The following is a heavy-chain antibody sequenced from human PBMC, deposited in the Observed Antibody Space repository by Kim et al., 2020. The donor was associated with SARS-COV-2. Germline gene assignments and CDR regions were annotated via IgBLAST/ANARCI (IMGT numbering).Heavy chain of an antibody. Sequence: ADSLKGRFTISRDNAKNSLYMQMKSLRAEDTAVYYCARDQSRRDGYNLDYWGQGTLVTVSS. V-gene: IGHV3-21*01. D-gene: IGHD5-12*01. CDR3: ARDQSRRDGYNLDY. J-gene: IGHJ4*02.